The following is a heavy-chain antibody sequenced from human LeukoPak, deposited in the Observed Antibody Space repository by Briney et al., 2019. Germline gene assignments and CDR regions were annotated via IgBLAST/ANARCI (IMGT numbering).Heavy chain of an antibody. Sequence: AGGSLRLSCAASGFTFSSYEMNWVRQAPGKGLEWVAYISSSGSNIYYADSEKGRFTISRDNAKNSLYLQMNSLRAEDTAVYYCARDREGSHYATWIQLCDYWGQGALVTVSS. CDR1: GFTFSSYE. CDR2: ISSSGSNI. J-gene: IGHJ4*02. D-gene: IGHD5-18*01. V-gene: IGHV3-48*03. CDR3: ARDREGSHYATWIQLCDY.